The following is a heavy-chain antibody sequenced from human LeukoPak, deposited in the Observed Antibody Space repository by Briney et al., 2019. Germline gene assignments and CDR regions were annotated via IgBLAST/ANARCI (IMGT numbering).Heavy chain of an antibody. CDR3: ARVVVGGTLDY. CDR1: GGSVSSGSYY. J-gene: IGHJ4*02. D-gene: IGHD1-26*01. V-gene: IGHV4-61*01. CDR2: IYHSGST. Sequence: SETLSLTCTVSGGSVSSGSYYWSWIRQPPGKGLEWIGYIYHSGSTNYNPSLKSRVTISVDTSKNQFSLRLSSVTAADTAVYYCARVVVGGTLDYWGRGTLVTVSS.